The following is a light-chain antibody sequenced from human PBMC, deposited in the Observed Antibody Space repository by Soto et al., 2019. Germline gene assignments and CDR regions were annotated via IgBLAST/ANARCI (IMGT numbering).Light chain of an antibody. V-gene: IGKV3D-20*02. CDR2: DAS. CDR1: QSVSNNR. Sequence: EVVMTQSPATLSVSPGEGATLSCRASQSVSNNRLAWYQQKPGQAPRLLIYDASKRATGIPARFSGSGSGTNFTLTISSLEPEDFAVYYCQQRRSWQVTFGQGTRLEIK. CDR3: QQRRSWQVT. J-gene: IGKJ5*01.